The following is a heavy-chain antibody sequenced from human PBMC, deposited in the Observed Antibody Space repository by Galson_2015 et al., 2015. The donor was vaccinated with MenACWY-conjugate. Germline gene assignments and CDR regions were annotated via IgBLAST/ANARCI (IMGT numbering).Heavy chain of an antibody. J-gene: IGHJ4*02. CDR3: AKDRWGTMVREENAAWVY. D-gene: IGHD3-10*01. Sequence: SLRLSCAASGFTFSSYAMSWVLQAPGKGLEWVSAISGSGGSTYYADSVKGRFTISRDNSKNTLYLQMNSLRAEDTAVYYCAKDRWGTMVREENAAWVYWGQGTLVTVSS. V-gene: IGHV3-23*01. CDR1: GFTFSSYA. CDR2: ISGSGGST.